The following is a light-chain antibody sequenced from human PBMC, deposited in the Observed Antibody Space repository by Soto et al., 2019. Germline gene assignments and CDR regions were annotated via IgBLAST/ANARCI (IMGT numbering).Light chain of an antibody. CDR1: QSISNY. CDR2: AAS. V-gene: IGKV1-39*01. CDR3: QQSYSSPFT. Sequence: DIQMTQSPSSLSASVGDRVTITCRASQSISNYLNWYQHKPGKAPKLLIYAASNLQSGAPSRFSGSESGTDFTLTITSLQPEDIATYYYQQSYSSPFTFGPGTKVDIK. J-gene: IGKJ3*01.